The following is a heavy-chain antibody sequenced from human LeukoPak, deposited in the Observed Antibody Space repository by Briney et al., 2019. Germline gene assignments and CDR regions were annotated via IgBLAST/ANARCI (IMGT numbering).Heavy chain of an antibody. J-gene: IGHJ4*02. CDR2: IWYDGTNK. D-gene: IGHD5-12*01. CDR3: ARHRFSGYVYFEY. V-gene: IGHV3-33*01. CDR1: GFTFSSYG. Sequence: GGSLRLSCAASGFTFSSYGMNWVRQAPGKGLEWVAIIWYDGTNKYYADPVKGRFTISRDNSKNAVYLQMNSLRAEDTAVYYCARHRFSGYVYFEYWGQGTLVTVSS.